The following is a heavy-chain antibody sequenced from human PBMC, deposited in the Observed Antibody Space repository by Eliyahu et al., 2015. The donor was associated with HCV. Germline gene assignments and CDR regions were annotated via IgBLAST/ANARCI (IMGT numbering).Heavy chain of an antibody. CDR3: AKDSVGAPHY. Sequence: QVQLVESGXGVVXPGRSXXLSCAAXGFTFXSYGMHWVRQAPGKGXEWVAVISYDGSNKYYVDSVKGRFTISRDNSKNTLYLQMNSLRAEDTAVYYCAKDSVGAPHYWGQGTLVTVSS. CDR2: ISYDGSNK. V-gene: IGHV3-30*18. CDR1: GFTFXSYG. D-gene: IGHD1-26*01. J-gene: IGHJ4*02.